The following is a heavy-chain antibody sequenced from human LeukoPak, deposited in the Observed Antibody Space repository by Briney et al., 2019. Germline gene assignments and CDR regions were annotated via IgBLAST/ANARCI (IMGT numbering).Heavy chain of an antibody. Sequence: SETLSLTCTVSGGSISSYYWSWIRQPPGKGLEWIGYIYYSGSTYYNPSLKSRVTISVDTSKNQFSLKLSSVTAADTAVYYCARGRSGSYPFDYWGQGTLVTVSS. CDR2: IYYSGST. J-gene: IGHJ4*02. V-gene: IGHV4-59*06. CDR1: GGSISSYY. CDR3: ARGRSGSYPFDY. D-gene: IGHD1-26*01.